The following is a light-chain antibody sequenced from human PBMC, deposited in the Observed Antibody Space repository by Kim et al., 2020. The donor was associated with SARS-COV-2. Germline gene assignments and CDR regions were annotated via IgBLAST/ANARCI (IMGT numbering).Light chain of an antibody. CDR1: RDVSYF. Sequence: EILMTQSPATLSVSPGERATLSCRASRDVSYFVAWYQHKPAQAPRLLIYDASTRATDTPNRFSGSGSGTEFTLTISSLQSEDFAVYYCQQYGNWPPITFGQGTRLRLN. V-gene: IGKV3-15*01. J-gene: IGKJ5*01. CDR3: QQYGNWPPIT. CDR2: DAS.